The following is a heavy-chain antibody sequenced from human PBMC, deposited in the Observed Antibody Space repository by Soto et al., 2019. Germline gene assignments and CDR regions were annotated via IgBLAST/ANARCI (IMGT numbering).Heavy chain of an antibody. CDR3: ARDGGYSYGGLRYYYGMDV. CDR2: ISYDGSNK. J-gene: IGHJ6*02. V-gene: IGHV3-30-3*01. CDR1: GFTFSSYA. D-gene: IGHD5-18*01. Sequence: GGSLRLSCAASGFTFSSYAMHWVRQAPGKGLEWVAVISYDGSNKYYADSVKGRFTISRDNSKNTLYLQMNSLRAEDTAVYYCARDGGYSYGGLRYYYGMDVWGQGTTVTVSS.